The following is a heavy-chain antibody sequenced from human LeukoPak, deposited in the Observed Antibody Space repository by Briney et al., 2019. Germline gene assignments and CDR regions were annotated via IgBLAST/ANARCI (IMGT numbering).Heavy chain of an antibody. CDR1: GFTVSSNY. Sequence: GSLRLSCAASGFTVSSNYMSWVRQAPGKGLEWIGSIYYSGSTYYNPSLKSRVTISVDTSKNQFSLKLSSVTAADTAVYYCARVPGQWLVGEYFDYWGQGTLVTVSS. V-gene: IGHV4-39*07. CDR3: ARVPGQWLVGEYFDY. CDR2: IYYSGST. J-gene: IGHJ4*02. D-gene: IGHD6-19*01.